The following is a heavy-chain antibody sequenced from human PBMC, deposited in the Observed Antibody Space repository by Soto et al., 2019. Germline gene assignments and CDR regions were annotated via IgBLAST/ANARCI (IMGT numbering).Heavy chain of an antibody. Sequence: SDTLSLTCTVSGGSITSDNWNGLRQPPGKALEWIGYVYNSGSTNYNPSLKSRVTISVDTSKNQFSLKVNSVTAADTAVYYCARRAVVAVTGSLDNWLDPWGQGILVTVSS. CDR2: VYNSGST. CDR3: ARRAVVAVTGSLDNWLDP. V-gene: IGHV4-59*01. D-gene: IGHD2-21*01. CDR1: GGSITSDN. J-gene: IGHJ5*02.